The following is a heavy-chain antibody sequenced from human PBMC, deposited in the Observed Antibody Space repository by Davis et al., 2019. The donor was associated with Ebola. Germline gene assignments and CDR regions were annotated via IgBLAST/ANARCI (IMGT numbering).Heavy chain of an antibody. CDR3: ARLPYGDYLYYYYGMDV. CDR2: IYPGDSDT. D-gene: IGHD4-17*01. Sequence: PGGSLRLSCKGSGYSFTSYWTGWVRQMPGKGLEWMGIIYPGDSDTRYSPSFQGQVTISADKSISTAYLQWSSLKASDTAMYYCARLPYGDYLYYYYGMDVWGQGTTVTVSS. J-gene: IGHJ6*02. V-gene: IGHV5-51*01. CDR1: GYSFTSYW.